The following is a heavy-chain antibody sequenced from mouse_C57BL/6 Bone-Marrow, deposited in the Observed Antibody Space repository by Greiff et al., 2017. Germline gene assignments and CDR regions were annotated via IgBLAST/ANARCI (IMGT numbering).Heavy chain of an antibody. CDR3: TTGGY. CDR2: IDPETGGT. CDR1: GYTFTSYW. V-gene: IGHV1-15*01. Sequence: QVQLQQSGAELVKPGASVKLSCKASGYTFTSYWMHWVKQRPGQGLEWIGAIDPETGGTAYNQKFKGKAILTADKSSSTAYMELRSLTSEDSAVYYCTTGGYWGQGTTLTVSS. J-gene: IGHJ2*01. D-gene: IGHD1-1*02.